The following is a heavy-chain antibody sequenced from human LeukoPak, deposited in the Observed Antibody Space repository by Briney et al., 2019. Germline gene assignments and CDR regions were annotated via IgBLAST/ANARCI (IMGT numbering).Heavy chain of an antibody. CDR1: GFTFSSYA. V-gene: IGHV3-30-3*01. Sequence: GGSLRLSCAASGFTFSSYAMHWVRQAPGKGLEWVAVISYDGSNKYYADSVKGRFTISRDNSKNTLYLQMNSLRAEDTAVYYCARSEPDYWYFDLWGRDTLVTVSS. J-gene: IGHJ2*01. CDR2: ISYDGSNK. CDR3: ARSEPDYWYFDL. D-gene: IGHD1-14*01.